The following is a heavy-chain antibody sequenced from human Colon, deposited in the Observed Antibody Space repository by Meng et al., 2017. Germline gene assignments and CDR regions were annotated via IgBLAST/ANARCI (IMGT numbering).Heavy chain of an antibody. CDR2: IGHSGFT. CDR1: GDSISSSDSS. D-gene: IGHD1/OR15-1a*01. Sequence: QPQLQESGPGLGKPSETLSRTCSVSGDSISSSDSSWGWIRQSPGKGLEWIGSIGHSGFTYYTPSLESRVTVSVDTSRSQFSLELTSVTAADTAVYYCVRSRAWVRTGFDPWGQGTLVTVSS. J-gene: IGHJ5*02. V-gene: IGHV4-39*01. CDR3: VRSRAWVRTGFDP.